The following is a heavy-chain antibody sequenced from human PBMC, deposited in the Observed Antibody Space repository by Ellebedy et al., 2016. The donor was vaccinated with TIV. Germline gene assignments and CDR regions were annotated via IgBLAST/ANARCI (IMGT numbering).Heavy chain of an antibody. Sequence: GGSLRLSCVASGFTFSHYAMHWVRQAPGKGLEWVAVVSYDGSNKYYVDSVKGRFTVSRDNSKNTLYVQMNSLRVEDTAVYYCAKEARSPYFDYWGQGTLVTVSS. J-gene: IGHJ4*02. CDR2: VSYDGSNK. CDR3: AKEARSPYFDY. CDR1: GFTFSHYA. V-gene: IGHV3-30-3*01.